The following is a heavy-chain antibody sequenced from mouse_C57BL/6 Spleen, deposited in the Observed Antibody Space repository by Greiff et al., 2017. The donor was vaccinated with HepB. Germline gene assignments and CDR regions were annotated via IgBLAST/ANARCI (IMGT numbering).Heavy chain of an antibody. J-gene: IGHJ4*01. CDR3: ASSETALYAMDY. V-gene: IGHV1-82*01. CDR1: GYAFSSSW. Sequence: VKLQESGPELVKPGASVKISCKASGYAFSSSWMNWVKQRPGKGLEWIGRIYPGDGDTNYNGKFKGKATLTADKSSSTAYMQLSSLTSEDSAVYFCASSETALYAMDYWGQGTSVTVSS. CDR2: IYPGDGDT. D-gene: IGHD3-2*01.